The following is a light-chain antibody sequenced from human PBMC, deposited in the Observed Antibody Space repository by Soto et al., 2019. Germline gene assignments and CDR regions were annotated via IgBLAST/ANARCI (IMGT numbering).Light chain of an antibody. CDR1: SSDVGFYSR. Sequence: QAVVTQPASVSGSPGQSIPISCTGTSSDVGFYSRVSWIQQHPGKTPKLMIYEVTNRPSGVSSRFSGSKSGNTASLTISGLQAEDEADYYCTSFTNSNTWVFGGGTKLTVL. CDR3: TSFTNSNTWV. CDR2: EVT. V-gene: IGLV2-14*01. J-gene: IGLJ3*02.